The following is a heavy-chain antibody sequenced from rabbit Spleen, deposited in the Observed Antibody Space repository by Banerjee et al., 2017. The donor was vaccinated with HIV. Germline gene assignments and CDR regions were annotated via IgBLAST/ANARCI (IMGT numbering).Heavy chain of an antibody. V-gene: IGHV1S40*01. D-gene: IGHD7-1*01. Sequence: QSLEESGGDLVKPGASLTLTCTASGFSFSSSDYMCWVRQAPGKGLEWIGYIDPIFGSTYYASWVNGRFTISSHNAQNTLYLQLNSLTAADTATYFCASGDTGYMYRTHTRLDLWGPGTLVTVS. CDR1: GFSFSSSDY. J-gene: IGHJ3*01. CDR3: ASGDTGYMYRTHTRLDL. CDR2: IDPIFGST.